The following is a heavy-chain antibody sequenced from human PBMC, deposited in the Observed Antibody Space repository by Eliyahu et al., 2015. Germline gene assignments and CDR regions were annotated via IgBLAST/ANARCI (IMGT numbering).Heavy chain of an antibody. Sequence: QDYLVESGGGLVKPGGSLRLSCAASRFTFGDYYMSWIRQAPGKGLEWISYIASSTGYTNYADSVRGRFTISRDNAKNSLFLQMHSLKAEDTAVYYCARVDLMNWSFDSWGQGTLVTVSS. V-gene: IGHV3-11*06. CDR1: RFTFGDYY. CDR2: IASSTGYT. D-gene: IGHD1-1*01. CDR3: ARVDLMNWSFDS. J-gene: IGHJ4*02.